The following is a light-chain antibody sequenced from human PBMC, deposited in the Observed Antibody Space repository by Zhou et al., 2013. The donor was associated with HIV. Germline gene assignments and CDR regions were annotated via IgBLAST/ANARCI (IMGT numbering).Light chain of an antibody. J-gene: IGKJ3*01. Sequence: DIQMTQSPSSLSASIGDRVTITCRASQRISSYLNWYQQQPGKAPKLLISAASSLQSGVPSRFSGSGSGTDFTLTISSLQPEDFATYYCQQTYSTLRFTFGPGTKVDIK. CDR3: QQTYSTLRFT. CDR1: QRISSY. CDR2: AAS. V-gene: IGKV1-39*01.